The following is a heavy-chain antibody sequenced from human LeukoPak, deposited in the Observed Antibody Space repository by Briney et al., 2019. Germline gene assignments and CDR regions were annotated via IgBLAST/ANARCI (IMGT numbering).Heavy chain of an antibody. CDR3: ARDRLSSSYFDY. CDR2: ISYDGSNK. J-gene: IGHJ4*02. V-gene: IGHV3-30-3*01. D-gene: IGHD2-21*02. CDR1: GFTFSNYA. Sequence: GGSLRLSCAASGFTFSNYAFHWVRQAPGEGLEWVAVISYDGSNKYYADSVKGRFTISRDNSKNTLYLQMNSLRAEDTAVYYCARDRLSSSYFDYWGQGTLVTVSS.